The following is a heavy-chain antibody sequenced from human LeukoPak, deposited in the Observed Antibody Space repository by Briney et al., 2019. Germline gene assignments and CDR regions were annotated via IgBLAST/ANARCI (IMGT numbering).Heavy chain of an antibody. CDR1: GYTFTGYY. CDR2: INPNSGGT. D-gene: IGHD2-2*02. Sequence: ASVNVSCKASGYTFTGYYMHWVRQAPGQGLEWMGRINPNSGGTNYAQKFQGRVTMTRDTSISTAYMELSRLRSDDTAVYYCARLGDIVVVPAAIGSGNYYYYYGMDVWGQGTTVTVSS. V-gene: IGHV1-2*06. CDR3: ARLGDIVVVPAAIGSGNYYYYYGMDV. J-gene: IGHJ6*02.